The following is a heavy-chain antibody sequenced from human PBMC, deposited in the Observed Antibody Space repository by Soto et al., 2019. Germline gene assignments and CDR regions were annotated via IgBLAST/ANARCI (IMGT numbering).Heavy chain of an antibody. CDR1: GFTFSSYE. CDR3: ARETHFIDY. J-gene: IGHJ4*02. CDR2: ISSTGTSM. Sequence: EVQLLESGGGLVQPGGSLRLSCVASGFTFSSYEMNWVRQAPGKGLEWVSYISSTGTSMDYADSVKGRFTISRDNAKNSLFLQLNSLRDEDTAVYYCARETHFIDYWGQGTLVSVSA. V-gene: IGHV3-48*03.